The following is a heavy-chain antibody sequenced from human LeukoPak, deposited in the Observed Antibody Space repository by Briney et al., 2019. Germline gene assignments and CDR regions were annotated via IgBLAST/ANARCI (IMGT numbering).Heavy chain of an antibody. V-gene: IGHV1-2*02. CDR2: INPNSGGT. CDR3: ARLYCSGGSCYPSYYFDY. CDR1: GYTFTGYY. J-gene: IGHJ4*02. D-gene: IGHD2-15*01. Sequence: ASVTDSCKASGYTFTGYYMHWVRQAPGQGLEWMGWINPNSGGTNYAQKFQGRVTMTRDTSISTAYMELSRLRSDDTAVYYCARLYCSGGSCYPSYYFDYWGQGTLVTVSS.